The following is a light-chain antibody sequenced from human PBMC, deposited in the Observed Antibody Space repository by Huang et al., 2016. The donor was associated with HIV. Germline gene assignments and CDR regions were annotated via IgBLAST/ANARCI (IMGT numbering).Light chain of an antibody. CDR3: MQALETPLT. CDR1: QSLLHSSGNNY. J-gene: IGKJ4*01. V-gene: IGKV2-28*01. Sequence: DLVMTQSPLSLPVTPGEPASISCRSSQSLLHSSGNNYLDWYLQKPGQSPQVLIYLGSNRASGVPDRVSGSGSGTDFTLKISRVEAEDVGVYYCMQALETPLTFGGGTKVEIK. CDR2: LGS.